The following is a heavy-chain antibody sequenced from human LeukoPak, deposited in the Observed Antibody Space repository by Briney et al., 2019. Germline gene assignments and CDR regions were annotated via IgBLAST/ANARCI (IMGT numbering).Heavy chain of an antibody. CDR3: ARDYGDYVSYSYYGMDA. V-gene: IGHV3-21*01. J-gene: IGHJ6*02. CDR1: GFTFSSYA. D-gene: IGHD4-17*01. CDR2: ITTSSYI. Sequence: PGGSLRLSCAASGFTFSSYAMSWVRQAPGKGLEWVSSITTSSYIYYADSLKGRFTISRDNAKNSLYLQMNSLRAEDTAVYYCARDYGDYVSYSYYGMDAWGQGTTVTVSS.